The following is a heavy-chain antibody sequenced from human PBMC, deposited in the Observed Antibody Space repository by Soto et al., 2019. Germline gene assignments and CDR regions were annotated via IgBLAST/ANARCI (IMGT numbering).Heavy chain of an antibody. CDR2: IIPIFGTA. V-gene: IGHV1-69*13. J-gene: IGHJ4*02. Sequence: ASVKVSCKASGGTFSSYAISWVRQAPGQGLEWMGGIIPIFGTANYAQRLQGRVTITADESTSTAYMELSSLRSEDTAVYYCAADYYDSSGYYPLRFDYWGQGTLVTVSS. CDR1: GGTFSSYA. D-gene: IGHD3-22*01. CDR3: AADYYDSSGYYPLRFDY.